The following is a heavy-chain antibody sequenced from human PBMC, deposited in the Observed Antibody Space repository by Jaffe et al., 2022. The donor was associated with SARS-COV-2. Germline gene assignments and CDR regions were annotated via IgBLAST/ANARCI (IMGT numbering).Heavy chain of an antibody. CDR2: IYTSGST. V-gene: IGHV4-61*02. D-gene: IGHD2-21*02. Sequence: QVQLQESGPGLVKPSQTLSLTCTVSGGSISSGSYYWSWIRQPAGKGLEWIGRIYTSGSTNYNPSLKSRVTISVDTSKNQFSLKLSSVTAADTAVYYCAVVVTGDYYFDYWGQGTLVTVSS. CDR1: GGSISSGSYY. CDR3: AVVVTGDYYFDY. J-gene: IGHJ4*02.